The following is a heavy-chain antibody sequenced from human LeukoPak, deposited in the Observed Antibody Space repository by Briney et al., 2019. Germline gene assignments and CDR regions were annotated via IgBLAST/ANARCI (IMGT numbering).Heavy chain of an antibody. Sequence: GSLRLSCAASGFTVSSNYMSWVRQAPGKGLEWVSSISSSSSYIYYADSVKGRFTISRDNAKNSLYLQMNSLRAEDTAVYYCARDLRHYYDSSGYFSWGQGTLVTVSS. CDR2: ISSSSSYI. CDR1: GFTVSSNY. CDR3: ARDLRHYYDSSGYFS. D-gene: IGHD3-22*01. V-gene: IGHV3-21*01. J-gene: IGHJ4*02.